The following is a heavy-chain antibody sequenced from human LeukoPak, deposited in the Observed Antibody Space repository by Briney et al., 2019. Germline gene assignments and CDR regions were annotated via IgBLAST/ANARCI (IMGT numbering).Heavy chain of an antibody. CDR3: AAGRGWLIDY. CDR2: ISSSSDTI. J-gene: IGHJ4*02. CDR1: GFTFSSYS. D-gene: IGHD3-22*01. V-gene: IGHV3-48*04. Sequence: GGSLRLSCAASGFTFSSYSMNWVRQAPGKGLEWVSYISSSSDTIYYADSVKGRFSISRDNAKNSLYLQMNNLRVEDTAVYYCAAGRGWLIDYWGQGNLVPASS.